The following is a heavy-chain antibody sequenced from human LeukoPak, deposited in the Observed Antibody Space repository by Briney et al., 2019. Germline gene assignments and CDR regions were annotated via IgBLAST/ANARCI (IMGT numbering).Heavy chain of an antibody. CDR2: VNTDGRTT. J-gene: IGHJ4*02. D-gene: IGHD2-2*03. Sequence: GGSLRLSCAAPGFTFSSYWMHWVRQAPGKGLVWVSRVNTDGRTTNYADSVRGRFTISRDNAENTLYLQMNSLRVEDTAVYYCSMDLSGAHDYWGQGSVVTVSS. CDR3: SMDLSGAHDY. CDR1: GFTFSSYW. V-gene: IGHV3-74*01.